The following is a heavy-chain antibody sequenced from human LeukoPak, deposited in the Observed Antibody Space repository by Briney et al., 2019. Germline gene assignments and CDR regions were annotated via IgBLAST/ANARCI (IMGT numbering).Heavy chain of an antibody. J-gene: IGHJ4*02. CDR3: ARSSRADFDY. CDR1: GFTFSSYW. Sequence: GGSLRLSCAASGFTFSSYWMSWVRQAPGKGLEWVANIKQDGSEKYYVGSVKGRFTISRDNAKNALYLQMNSLRVEDTAVYYCARSSRADFDYWGQGIVVTVSS. V-gene: IGHV3-7*04. CDR2: IKQDGSEK.